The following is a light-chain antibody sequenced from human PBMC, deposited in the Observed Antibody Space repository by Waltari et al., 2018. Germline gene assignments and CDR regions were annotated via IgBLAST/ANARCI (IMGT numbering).Light chain of an antibody. Sequence: DIQMTQSPSSLSASVGDRITITCRASQGFDFYLHWYRQRPGKAPELLIYASNILQSGVPSRFRGSGSGTEFTLTISSLQTEDFAIYYCQQSYSSPWTFGPGTKVEIK. J-gene: IGKJ1*01. CDR2: ASN. CDR1: QGFDFY. V-gene: IGKV1-39*01. CDR3: QQSYSSPWT.